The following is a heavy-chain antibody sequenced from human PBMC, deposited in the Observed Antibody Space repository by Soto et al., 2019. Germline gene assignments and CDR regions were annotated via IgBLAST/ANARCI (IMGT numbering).Heavy chain of an antibody. V-gene: IGHV3-23*01. CDR1: GFSFSSGA. CDR3: AKASQWMVPWFDH. Sequence: GTLRLSCAASGFSFSSGAMYWVRLAPGKGLEWVSAISGSGGSTYYADSVKGRFTISRDNSKNTLYLQMNSLRAEDTAVYYWAKASQWMVPWFDHWGQGTLVTVPS. J-gene: IGHJ5*02. D-gene: IGHD6-19*01. CDR2: ISGSGGST.